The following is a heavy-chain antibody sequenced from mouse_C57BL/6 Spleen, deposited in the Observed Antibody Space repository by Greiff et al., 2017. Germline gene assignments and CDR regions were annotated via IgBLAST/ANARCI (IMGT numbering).Heavy chain of an antibody. CDR2: IDPSDSET. V-gene: IGHV1-52*01. CDR3: ARWGTVVPYYYAMDY. CDR1: GYTFTSYW. D-gene: IGHD1-1*01. Sequence: QVQLQQSGAELVRPGSSVKLSCKASGYTFTSYWMHWVKQRPIQGLEWIGNIDPSDSETNYNQKFKDKATLTVAKSSSTAYMQLSSLTSEDSAVXYGARWGTVVPYYYAMDYWGQGTSVTVSS. J-gene: IGHJ4*01.